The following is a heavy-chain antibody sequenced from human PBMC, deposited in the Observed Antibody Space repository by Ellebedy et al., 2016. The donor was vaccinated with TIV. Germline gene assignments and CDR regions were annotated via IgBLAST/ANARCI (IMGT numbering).Heavy chain of an antibody. Sequence: GGSLRLSXAASGFIFSNYAMTWVRQAPGKGLEWVSTISSSGVTTYYADSVKGRFTISRDNSKNTLYLQMNSLRAEDTAGYFCAKDPHQIAVAGTIAGDYYYGVDVWGQGTTVTVSS. CDR3: AKDPHQIAVAGTIAGDYYYGVDV. CDR2: ISSSGVTT. CDR1: GFIFSNYA. J-gene: IGHJ6*02. V-gene: IGHV3-23*01. D-gene: IGHD6-19*01.